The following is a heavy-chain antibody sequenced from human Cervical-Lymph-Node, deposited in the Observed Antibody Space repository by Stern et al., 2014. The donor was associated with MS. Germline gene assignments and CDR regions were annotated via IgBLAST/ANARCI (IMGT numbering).Heavy chain of an antibody. Sequence: QMKLVQSGAEVRKPGASVRVSCKTSGYNFISDDINWVRQATGKGLEWMGWMNSDSGDTGYAQKFQGRLTITGDTSINTAYMELTSLSSEDSAVYYCTKAWDSWGQGTLVTVSS. CDR1: GYNFISDD. J-gene: IGHJ5*01. V-gene: IGHV1-8*01. CDR3: TKAWDS. CDR2: MNSDSGDT.